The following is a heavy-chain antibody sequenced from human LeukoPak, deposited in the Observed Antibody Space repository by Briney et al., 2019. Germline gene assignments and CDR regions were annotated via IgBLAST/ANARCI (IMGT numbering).Heavy chain of an antibody. J-gene: IGHJ4*02. CDR2: ISAYNGNT. D-gene: IGHD1-26*01. CDR3: ARQEVGATSGY. CDR1: GYTFTSYG. Sequence: EASVKVSCKASGYTFTSYGISWVRQAPGQGLEWMGWISAYNGNTNYAQKLQGRVIMTTDTSTSTAYMELRSLRSDDTAVYYCARQEVGATSGYWGQGTLVTVPS. V-gene: IGHV1-18*01.